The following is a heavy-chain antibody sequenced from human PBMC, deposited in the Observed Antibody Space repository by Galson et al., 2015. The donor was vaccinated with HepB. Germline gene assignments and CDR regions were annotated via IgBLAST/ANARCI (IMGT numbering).Heavy chain of an antibody. V-gene: IGHV6-1*01. CDR2: TYYRPKWYI. CDR3: ARGVPVVVTATNLLGMDV. J-gene: IGHJ6*02. Sequence: CAISGDSASSNSAGWTWIRQSPSRGLEWLGRTYYRPKWYIDYAVSVKGRITINPDTSKNQFSLKLSSVTAADTAVYYCARGVPVVVTATNLLGMDVWGQGTTVTVSS. D-gene: IGHD2-21*02. CDR1: GDSASSNSAG.